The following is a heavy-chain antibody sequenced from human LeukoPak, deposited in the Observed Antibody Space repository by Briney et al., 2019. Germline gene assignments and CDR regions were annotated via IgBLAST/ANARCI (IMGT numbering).Heavy chain of an antibody. D-gene: IGHD4-17*01. J-gene: IGHJ4*02. Sequence: GGSLRVSCTAAGFTLSSYWMHWVRQAPGKGRGWVSRVNSDGSTTDYADSVKGRFTISRDNAKHTLYLQMNSLRADDTAIYYCTSNVLGYGDWDIWGQGTLVTVSS. CDR2: VNSDGSTT. CDR3: TSNVLGYGDWDI. V-gene: IGHV3-74*01. CDR1: GFTLSSYW.